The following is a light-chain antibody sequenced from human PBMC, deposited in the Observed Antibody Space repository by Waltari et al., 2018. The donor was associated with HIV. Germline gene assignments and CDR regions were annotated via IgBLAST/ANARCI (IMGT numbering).Light chain of an antibody. Sequence: DIVMTQSPDSLAGSLGDGATINCKSSQSVLYSSNNKNYLAWYQQKPGQPPKLLIYWASTRESGVPDRFSGSGSGTDFTLTISSLQAEDVAVYYCQQYYSTPYTFGQGTKLEIK. CDR1: QSVLYSSNNKNY. J-gene: IGKJ2*01. CDR2: WAS. CDR3: QQYYSTPYT. V-gene: IGKV4-1*01.